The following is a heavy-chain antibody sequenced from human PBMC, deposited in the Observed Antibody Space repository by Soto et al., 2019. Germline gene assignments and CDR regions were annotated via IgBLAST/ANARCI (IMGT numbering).Heavy chain of an antibody. CDR2: IIPILGIA. CDR1: GGTFSSYT. V-gene: IGHV1-69*02. J-gene: IGHJ3*01. CDR3: ARGPSVGYL. D-gene: IGHD3-16*02. Sequence: SVKVSCKASGGTFSSYTISWVRQAPGQGLEWMGMIIPILGIANYAQKFQGRVTMTRNTSISTAYMELSSLRSEDTAVYYCARGPSVGYLWGQGTMVTVSS.